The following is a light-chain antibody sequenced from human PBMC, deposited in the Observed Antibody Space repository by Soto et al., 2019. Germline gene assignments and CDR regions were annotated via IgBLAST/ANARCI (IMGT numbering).Light chain of an antibody. CDR2: EVS. V-gene: IGLV2-14*01. CDR1: SSDVGGYNY. CDR3: SSYTTTNTLWV. Sequence: QSALTQPASVSGSPGQSITISCTGTSSDVGGYNYVSWFQQHPGKAPKLKIYEVSNRPSGVSNRFSGSKSGNTASLTISGLQAEDEADYFCSSYTTTNTLWVFGGGTKLTVL. J-gene: IGLJ3*02.